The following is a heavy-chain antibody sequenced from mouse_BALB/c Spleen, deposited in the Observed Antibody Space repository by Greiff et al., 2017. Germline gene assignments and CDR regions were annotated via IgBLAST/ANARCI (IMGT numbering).Heavy chain of an antibody. CDR3: TRFYYYGSSYYAMDY. V-gene: IGHV1S127*01. J-gene: IGHJ4*01. Sequence: VQLQQSGAELVKPGASVKMSCKASGYTFTSYWMHWVKQRPGQGLEWIGVIDPSDSYTSYNQKFKGKATLTVDTSSSTAYMQLSSLTSEDSAVYYCTRFYYYGSSYYAMDYWGQGTSVTVSS. CDR2: IDPSDSYT. CDR1: GYTFTSYW. D-gene: IGHD1-1*01.